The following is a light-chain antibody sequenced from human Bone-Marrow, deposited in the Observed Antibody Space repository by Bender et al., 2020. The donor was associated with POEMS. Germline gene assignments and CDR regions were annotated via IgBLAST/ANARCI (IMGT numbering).Light chain of an antibody. V-gene: IGLV2-23*02. CDR2: EVS. Sequence: QSALTQPASVSGSPGQSITISCTGTSSNVGSDNFVSWYQFHPGKAPKLLIYEVSKRPSGVSNRFSGSKSGNTASLTISGLQAEDESDFFCCSYASSGSWVFGGGTKLTVL. J-gene: IGLJ3*02. CDR1: SSNVGSDNF. CDR3: CSYASSGSWV.